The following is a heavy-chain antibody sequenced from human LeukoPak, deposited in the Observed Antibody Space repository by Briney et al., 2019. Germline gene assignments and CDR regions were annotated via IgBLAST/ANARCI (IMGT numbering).Heavy chain of an antibody. V-gene: IGHV4-39*07. D-gene: IGHD2-2*01. J-gene: IGHJ4*02. CDR2: IYYSGST. CDR1: GGSISSSSYY. Sequence: SETLSLTCTVSGGSISSSSYYWGWIRQPPGKGLEWIGSIYYSGSTYYNPSLKSRVTISVDTSKNQFSLKLSSVTAAYTAVYYCARTLGLYYFDYWGQGTLVTVSS. CDR3: ARTLGLYYFDY.